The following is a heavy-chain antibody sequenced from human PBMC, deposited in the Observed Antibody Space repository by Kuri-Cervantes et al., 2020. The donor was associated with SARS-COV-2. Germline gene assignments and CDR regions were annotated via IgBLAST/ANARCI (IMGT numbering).Heavy chain of an antibody. CDR1: GFTFSSYG. Sequence: GESLKISCAASGFTFSSYGMHWVRQAPGKGLEWVAVISYDGSNKYYADSVKGRFTISRDNAKNSLYLQMNSLRAEDTAVYYCARGYSSSWYRGQASYWGQGTLVTVSS. CDR2: ISYDGSNK. V-gene: IGHV3-30*03. CDR3: ARGYSSSWYRGQASY. D-gene: IGHD6-13*01. J-gene: IGHJ4*02.